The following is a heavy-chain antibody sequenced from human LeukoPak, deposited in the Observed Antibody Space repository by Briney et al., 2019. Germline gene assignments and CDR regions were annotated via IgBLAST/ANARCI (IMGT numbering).Heavy chain of an antibody. J-gene: IGHJ6*03. CDR3: AKANAYYYYYYMDV. V-gene: IGHV3-30*02. Sequence: GGSLRLSCAASGSTFSSYGMHWVRQAPGKGLEWVAFIRYDGSNKYYADSVKGRFTISRDNSKNTLYLQMNSLRAEDTAVYYCAKANAYYYYYYMDVWGKGTTVTISS. CDR1: GSTFSSYG. CDR2: IRYDGSNK.